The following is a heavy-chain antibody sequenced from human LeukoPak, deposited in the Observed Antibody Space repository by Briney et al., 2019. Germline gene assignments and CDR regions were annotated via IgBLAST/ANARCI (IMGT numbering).Heavy chain of an antibody. J-gene: IGHJ4*02. CDR1: GYTFTSYD. Sequence: ASVKVSCKASGYTFTSYDINWVRQATGQGLEWMGWMNPNSGNTGYAQKFQGRVTMTRNTSISTAYMELSSLRSDDTAVYYCARDDMVRGAFDYWGQGTLVTVSS. D-gene: IGHD3-10*01. CDR2: MNPNSGNT. V-gene: IGHV1-8*01. CDR3: ARDDMVRGAFDY.